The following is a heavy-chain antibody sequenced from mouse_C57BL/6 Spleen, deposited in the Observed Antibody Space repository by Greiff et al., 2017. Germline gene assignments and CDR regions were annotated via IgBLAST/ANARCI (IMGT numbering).Heavy chain of an antibody. Sequence: EVHLVESGGGLVKPGGSLKLSCAASGFTFSSYAMPWVRQTPEKRLEWVATISDGGSYTYYPDNVKGRFTISRDNAKDNLYLQMSHLKSEDTAMYYCARGSPCGYDRAGFAYWGQGTLVTVSA. CDR2: ISDGGSYT. J-gene: IGHJ3*01. V-gene: IGHV5-4*01. CDR1: GFTFSSYA. D-gene: IGHD2-2*01. CDR3: ARGSPCGYDRAGFAY.